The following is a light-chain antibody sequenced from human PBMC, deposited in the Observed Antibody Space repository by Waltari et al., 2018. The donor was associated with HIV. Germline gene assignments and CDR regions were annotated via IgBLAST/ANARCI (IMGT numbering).Light chain of an antibody. CDR2: LGS. CDR1: QCLLNSNGFNY. CDR3: MQALQTPLIT. J-gene: IGKJ5*01. Sequence: DIAITQSHLSPTLTPGEPASISCRPSQCLLNSNGFNYLDWYLQKPGQSPRLLIYLGSTRAPGVPDRFSGSGSGTDFTLKISRVEAEDVGVYYCMQALQTPLITFGQGTRLEIK. V-gene: IGKV2-28*01.